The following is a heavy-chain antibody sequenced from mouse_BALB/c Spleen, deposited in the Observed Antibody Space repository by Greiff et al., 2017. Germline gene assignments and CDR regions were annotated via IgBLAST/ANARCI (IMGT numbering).Heavy chain of an antibody. CDR2: ISSGGSYT. CDR1: GFTFSSYA. D-gene: IGHD2-14*01. CDR3: AGGEKVRHWYFDV. Sequence: EVQGVESGGGLVKPGGSLKLSCAASGFTFSSYAMSWVRQSPEKRLEWVAEISSGGSYTYYPDTVTGRFTISRDNAKNTLYLEMSSLRSEDTAMYYCAGGEKVRHWYFDVWGEGTTVTVSS. V-gene: IGHV5-9-4*01. J-gene: IGHJ1*01.